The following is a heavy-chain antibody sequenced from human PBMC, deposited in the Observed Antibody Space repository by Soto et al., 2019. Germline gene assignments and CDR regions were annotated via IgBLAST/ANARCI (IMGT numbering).Heavy chain of an antibody. CDR1: GFTFSSYG. CDR3: ARDGARLGGYGMDV. CDR2: IWYDGSNK. V-gene: IGHV3-33*01. D-gene: IGHD6-6*01. J-gene: IGHJ6*02. Sequence: QVQLVESGGGVVQPGRSLRLSCAASGFTFSSYGMHWVRQAPGKGLEWVAVIWYDGSNKYYADSVKGRFTISRDNSKNTLYLQMNSLRGEDTAVYYCARDGARLGGYGMDVWGQGTTVTVSS.